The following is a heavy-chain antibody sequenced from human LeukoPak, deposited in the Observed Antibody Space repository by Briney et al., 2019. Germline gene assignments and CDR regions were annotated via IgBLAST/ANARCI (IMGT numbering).Heavy chain of an antibody. Sequence: KFSETLSLTRTVSGGSISSGSYYWSWVRQPGGEGLEWIGRIYTSGITSYNPSLNRRVTISVDTSKNNFSLKLSSVTAADTAVYYCAIGHYDSSGYPDWFDHWGQGTLVTVSS. CDR2: IYTSGIT. V-gene: IGHV4-61*02. CDR3: AIGHYDSSGYPDWFDH. J-gene: IGHJ5*02. CDR1: GGSISSGSYY. D-gene: IGHD3-22*01.